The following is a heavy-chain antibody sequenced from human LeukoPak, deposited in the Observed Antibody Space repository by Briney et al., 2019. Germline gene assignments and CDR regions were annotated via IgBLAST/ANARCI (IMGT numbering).Heavy chain of an antibody. D-gene: IGHD1-1*01. J-gene: IGHJ3*02. CDR2: IKSKTDGGTT. Sequence: GGSLRLSCAASGFTFSNAWMSWVRQAPGKGLEWVGRIKSKTDGGTTDYAAPVKGRFTISGDDSKNTLYLQMNSLKAEDTAVYYCTTDATYPAFDIWGQGTMVTVSS. CDR3: TTDATYPAFDI. V-gene: IGHV3-15*01. CDR1: GFTFSNAW.